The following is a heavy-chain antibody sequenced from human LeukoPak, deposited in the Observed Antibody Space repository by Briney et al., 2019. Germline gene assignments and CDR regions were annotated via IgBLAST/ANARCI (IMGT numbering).Heavy chain of an antibody. CDR2: ISGSGGST. V-gene: IGHV3-23*01. CDR3: ARDIFDSSGYYYEGNAFDI. Sequence: GGSLRLSCAASGFSFSGYAMSWVRQAPGKGLEWVSAISGSGGSTYYADSVKGRFTISRDNAKNTLYLQMNSLRAEDTAVYYCARDIFDSSGYYYEGNAFDIWGQGTMVTVSS. CDR1: GFSFSGYA. D-gene: IGHD3-22*01. J-gene: IGHJ3*02.